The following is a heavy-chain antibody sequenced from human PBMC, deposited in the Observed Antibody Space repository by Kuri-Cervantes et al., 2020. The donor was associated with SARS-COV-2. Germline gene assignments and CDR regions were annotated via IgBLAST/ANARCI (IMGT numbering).Heavy chain of an antibody. V-gene: IGHV1-2*04. J-gene: IGHJ3*02. D-gene: IGHD3-16*02. CDR1: GYTFTGYY. Sequence: ASVKVSCKASGYTFTGYYMHWVRQAPGQGLEWRGWMNHNSGGTNSAQKFQGWVIMTRDTSITTAYMELSTLRSDDTAVYYCARGPSLNYIWGTYRGGWDTFDIWGQGTMVTVSS. CDR3: ARGPSLNYIWGTYRGGWDTFDI. CDR2: MNHNSGGT.